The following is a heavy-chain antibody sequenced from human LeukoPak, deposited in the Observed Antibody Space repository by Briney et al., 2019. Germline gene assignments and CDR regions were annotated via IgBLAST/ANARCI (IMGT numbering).Heavy chain of an antibody. V-gene: IGHV3-23*01. CDR2: ISGSGGST. D-gene: IGHD3-3*01. CDR3: AKDRVTYYDFWSGSQPRYNWFDP. CDR1: GFTFSSYA. J-gene: IGHJ5*02. Sequence: GGSLRLSCAASGFTFSSYAMSWVRQAPGKGLEWVSAISGSGGSTYYADSVKGRFTISRDNSKNTLYLQMNSLRAEDTAVYYCAKDRVTYYDFWSGSQPRYNWFDPWGQGTLVTVSS.